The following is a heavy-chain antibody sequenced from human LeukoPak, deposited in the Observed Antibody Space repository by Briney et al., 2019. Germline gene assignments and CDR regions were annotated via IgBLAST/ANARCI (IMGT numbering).Heavy chain of an antibody. CDR3: ARGTLSMVRGIITVGLDV. CDR1: GFTFSDHY. CDR2: MTSSGRTL. Sequence: GGSLRLSCAASGFTFSDHYMAWLRQAPGKGLEWVSYMTSSGRTLYYGDSVKGRFTISEDKAENSLYLQMNGLRGEDTAVYYCARGTLSMVRGIITVGLDVWGQGTTVTVSS. J-gene: IGHJ6*02. D-gene: IGHD3-10*01. V-gene: IGHV3-11*01.